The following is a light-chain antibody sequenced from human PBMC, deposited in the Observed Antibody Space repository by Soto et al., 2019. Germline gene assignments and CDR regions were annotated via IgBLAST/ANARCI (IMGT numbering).Light chain of an antibody. CDR1: SGHSSYI. Sequence: QSVLTQSSSASASLGSSVKLTCTLSSGHSSYIIAWHQQQPGKAPRYLMKLEGSGSYNKGSGVPDRFSGSSSGADRYLTISNLQFEDEADYYRETWDSNTWVFGGGTKLTVL. J-gene: IGLJ3*02. CDR2: LEGSGSY. V-gene: IGLV4-60*02. CDR3: ETWDSNTWV.